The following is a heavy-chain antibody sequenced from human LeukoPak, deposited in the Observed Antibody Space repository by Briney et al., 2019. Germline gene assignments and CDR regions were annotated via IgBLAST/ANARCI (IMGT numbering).Heavy chain of an antibody. Sequence: SETLSLTCTVSGDSINSHFWSWIRQPPGKGLEWIGYISYRGSTNYNTSLKSRVTISIDPSKHQIPLKLTYVTAADTAVYYCAGDSSGWLYVDYWGQGTLVTVSS. V-gene: IGHV4-59*11. CDR3: AGDSSGWLYVDY. D-gene: IGHD6-19*01. CDR1: GDSINSHF. J-gene: IGHJ4*02. CDR2: ISYRGST.